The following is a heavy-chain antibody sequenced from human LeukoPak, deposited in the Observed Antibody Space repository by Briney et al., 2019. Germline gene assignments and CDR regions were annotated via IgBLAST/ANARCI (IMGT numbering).Heavy chain of an antibody. J-gene: IGHJ4*02. CDR2: ISSSGSTI. CDR3: ARDSDIVTGSKSHFDY. Sequence: GGSLRLSCAASGFTFSSYEMNWVRQAPGKGLEWVSYISSSGSTIYYADSVKGRFTISRDNAKNSLYLQMNSLRAEDTAVYYCARDSDIVTGSKSHFDYWGQGTLVTVSS. D-gene: IGHD3-9*01. CDR1: GFTFSSYE. V-gene: IGHV3-48*03.